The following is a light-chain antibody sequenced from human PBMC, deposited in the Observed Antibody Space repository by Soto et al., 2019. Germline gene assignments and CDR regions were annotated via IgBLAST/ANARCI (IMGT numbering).Light chain of an antibody. V-gene: IGLV1-44*01. CDR3: AAWDDSLNGPV. CDR1: NSNIGSYS. Sequence: QSVLTQPPSASGTPGQRVTISCSGSNSNIGSYSVNWYRHLPGTAPKLLVFSDDQRPSGVPDRFSGSKSGPSASLAISGLQSEDEADYHCAAWDDSLNGPVFGGGTKLTVL. CDR2: SDD. J-gene: IGLJ2*01.